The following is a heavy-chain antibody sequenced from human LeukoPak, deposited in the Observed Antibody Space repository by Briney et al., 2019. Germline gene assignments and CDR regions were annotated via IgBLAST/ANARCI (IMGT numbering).Heavy chain of an antibody. CDR2: ISSSSSTI. V-gene: IGHV3-48*04. CDR3: ARVPVPLGYYYYMDV. Sequence: GGSLRLSCAASGFTFSSYSMNWVRQAPGKGLEWVSYISSSSSTIYYADSVKGRFTISRDNAKNSLYLQMNSLRAEDTAVYYCARVPVPLGYYYYMDVWGKGTTVTVSS. CDR1: GFTFSSYS. J-gene: IGHJ6*03.